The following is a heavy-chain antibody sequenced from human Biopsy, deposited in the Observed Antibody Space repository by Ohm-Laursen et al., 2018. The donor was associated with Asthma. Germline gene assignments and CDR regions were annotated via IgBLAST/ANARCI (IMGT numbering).Heavy chain of an antibody. Sequence: PVTLSLTCSVSGDSMSKYYWSWIRQPPGRGLEWIGFAYYTGKTRYEPSLKSRVTISLDTSKKQFSLSIKSATAADTAVYYCARQRTSSGWYDFWGQGILVSVSS. CDR1: GDSMSKYY. J-gene: IGHJ5*01. V-gene: IGHV4-59*01. CDR3: ARQRTSSGWYDF. CDR2: AYYTGKT. D-gene: IGHD6-19*01.